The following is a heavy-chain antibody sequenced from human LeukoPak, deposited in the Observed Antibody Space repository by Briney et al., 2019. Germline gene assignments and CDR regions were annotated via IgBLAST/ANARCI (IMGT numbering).Heavy chain of an antibody. CDR1: GFTFSSYW. D-gene: IGHD3-10*01. V-gene: IGHV3-74*01. CDR3: ARDRHYYGSGSYLDY. J-gene: IGHJ4*02. CDR2: INSDGSST. Sequence: GGSLRLSCAASGFTFSSYWMHWVRQAPGKGLVWVSRINSDGSSTSYADSVKGRFTISRDNAKNTLYLQMNSLRAEDTAVHYCARDRHYYGSGSYLDYWGQGTLVTVSS.